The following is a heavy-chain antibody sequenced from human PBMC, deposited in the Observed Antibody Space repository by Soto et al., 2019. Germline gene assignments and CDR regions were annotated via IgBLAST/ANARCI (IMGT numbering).Heavy chain of an antibody. D-gene: IGHD3-10*01. CDR3: ARFGGGMDV. J-gene: IGHJ6*02. V-gene: IGHV4-4*02. Sequence: QVQLQESGPGLVKPSGTLSLTCAVSGGSISGINWWYWVPQPPGKGLEWIGEIYHSGSTHYNPSLKSRVTMSVDKSKNRFSRKLSSVTAADTAVYYCARFGGGMDVWGQGTTVTVSS. CDR2: IYHSGST. CDR1: GGSISGINW.